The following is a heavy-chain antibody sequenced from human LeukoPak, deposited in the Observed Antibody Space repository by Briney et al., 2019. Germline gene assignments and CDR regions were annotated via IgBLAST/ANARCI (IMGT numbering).Heavy chain of an antibody. V-gene: IGHV4-34*01. CDR1: GGSFSGYY. Sequence: SETLSLTCAVYGGSFSGYYWSWIRQPPGKELEWIGEINHSGSTNYNPSLKSRVTISVDTSKNQFSLKLSSVTAADTAVYYCARGRPNFDGSGYVLVFDYWGQGTLVTVSS. J-gene: IGHJ4*02. CDR2: INHSGST. D-gene: IGHD5-12*01. CDR3: ARGRPNFDGSGYVLVFDY.